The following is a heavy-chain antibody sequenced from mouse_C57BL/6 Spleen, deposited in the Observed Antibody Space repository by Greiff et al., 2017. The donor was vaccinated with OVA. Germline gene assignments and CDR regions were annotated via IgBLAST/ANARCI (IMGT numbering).Heavy chain of an antibody. Sequence: EVKLVESGGGLVQPKGSLKLSCAASGFSFNTYAMNWVRQAPGKGLEWVARIRSKSNNYATYYADSVKDRFTISRDDSESMLYLQMNNLKTEDTAMYYCVRDGLYYFDYWGQGTTLTVSS. CDR2: IRSKSNNYAT. J-gene: IGHJ2*01. D-gene: IGHD2-3*01. CDR1: GFSFNTYA. V-gene: IGHV10-1*01. CDR3: VRDGLYYFDY.